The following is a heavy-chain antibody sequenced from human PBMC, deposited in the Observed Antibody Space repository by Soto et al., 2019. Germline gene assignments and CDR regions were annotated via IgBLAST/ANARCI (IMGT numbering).Heavy chain of an antibody. V-gene: IGHV4-59*01. CDR2: VYYSGST. J-gene: IGHJ3*02. D-gene: IGHD3-22*01. CDR3: ARGYYDTSGQSKTFDI. Sequence: QVQLQESGPGLVKPSETLYLTCTVSGASISSFYWSWIRQSPGKGLEWIGYVYYSGSTNYNPSLKSRVTISVDTSKNQFSLKVSSVTAADTAVYYCARGYYDTSGQSKTFDIWGQGTMVTVSS. CDR1: GASISSFY.